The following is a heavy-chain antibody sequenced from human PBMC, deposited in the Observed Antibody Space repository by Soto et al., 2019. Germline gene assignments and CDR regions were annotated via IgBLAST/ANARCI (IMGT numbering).Heavy chain of an antibody. D-gene: IGHD2-2*01. J-gene: IGHJ5*02. CDR2: ISAYTDNP. Sequence: QVQLVQSGGEVKKPGASVKVSCKASGYTFTNYGVTWVRQAPGQGLEWVGWISAYTDNPNYAQKFQGRVTMTIDTSTTTAYMDLRSLPSDATAVYYCARVIPGAEAWFGPWGQGTLVTVSS. V-gene: IGHV1-18*01. CDR1: GYTFTNYG. CDR3: ARVIPGAEAWFGP.